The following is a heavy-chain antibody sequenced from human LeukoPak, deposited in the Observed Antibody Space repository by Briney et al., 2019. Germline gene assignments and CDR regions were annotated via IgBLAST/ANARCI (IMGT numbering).Heavy chain of an antibody. CDR1: GGSFSGYY. CDR3: ARGGPVAGDFDY. J-gene: IGHJ4*02. Sequence: PSETLSLTCAVYGGSFSGYYWSWIRQPPGKGLEWIGEINHSGSTNYNPSLRSRVTISVDTSKNQFSLKLSSVTAADTAVYYCARGGPVAGDFDYWGQGTLVTVSS. D-gene: IGHD6-19*01. CDR2: INHSGST. V-gene: IGHV4-34*01.